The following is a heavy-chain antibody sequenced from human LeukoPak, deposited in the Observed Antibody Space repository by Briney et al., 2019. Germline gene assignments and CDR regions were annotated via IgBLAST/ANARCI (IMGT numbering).Heavy chain of an antibody. CDR2: INHSGST. CDR1: GGSFSGYY. Sequence: PSETLSLICAVYGGSFSGYYWSWIRQPPGKGLEWIGEINHSGSTNYNPSLKSRVTISVDTSKNQFSLKLSSVTAADTAVYYCARGRYYYGSGSLDYWGQGTLVTVSS. V-gene: IGHV4-34*01. D-gene: IGHD3-10*01. J-gene: IGHJ4*02. CDR3: ARGRYYYGSGSLDY.